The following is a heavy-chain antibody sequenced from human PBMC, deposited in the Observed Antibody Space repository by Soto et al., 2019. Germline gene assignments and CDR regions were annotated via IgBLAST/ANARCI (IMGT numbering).Heavy chain of an antibody. CDR1: GFTFTGAW. CDR2: VNKDGSDR. D-gene: IGHD2-15*01. CDR3: PRWWRNFDH. J-gene: IGHJ4*02. Sequence: EVQLVESGGGLVQPGGSLRLTCAASGFTFTGAWMSWVRQAPGKGLEWVANVNKDGSDRYYVDSVKGRFTISRENAKNALELQRIGWRAYYPALYYCPRWWRNFDHWGQGHLVTVSS. V-gene: IGHV3-7*04.